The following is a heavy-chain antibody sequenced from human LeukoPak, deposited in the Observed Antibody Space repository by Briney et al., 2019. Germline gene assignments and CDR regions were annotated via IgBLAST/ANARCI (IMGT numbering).Heavy chain of an antibody. Sequence: YGPTLVKPTQTLTLTCTFSGFSLSSSGVGVGWIRQPPGKALEWLALIYWNDDKRYSPSLKSRLTITKDTSKNQVVLTMTNMDPVDTAIYYCAHRRGYVVTNWFDPWGQGTLVTVSS. CDR2: IYWNDDK. V-gene: IGHV2-5*01. D-gene: IGHD5-12*01. J-gene: IGHJ5*02. CDR3: AHRRGYVVTNWFDP. CDR1: GFSLSSSGVG.